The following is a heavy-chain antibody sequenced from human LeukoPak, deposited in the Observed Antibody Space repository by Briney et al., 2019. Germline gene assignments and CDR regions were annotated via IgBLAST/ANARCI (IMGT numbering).Heavy chain of an antibody. Sequence: GGSLRLSCAASGFTFSDHYMSWIRQSPGKGLEWVSYISSSGSTIYYADSVKGRFTISRDNAKNSLYLQMNSLRAEDTAVYYCARDPRPAATQPPTGYWGQGTLVTVSS. CDR3: ARDPRPAATQPPTGY. V-gene: IGHV3-11*04. CDR1: GFTFSDHY. J-gene: IGHJ4*02. D-gene: IGHD2-2*01. CDR2: ISSSGSTI.